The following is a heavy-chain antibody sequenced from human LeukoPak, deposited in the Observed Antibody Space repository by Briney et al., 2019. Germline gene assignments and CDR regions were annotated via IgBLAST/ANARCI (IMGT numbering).Heavy chain of an antibody. D-gene: IGHD3-10*01. J-gene: IGHJ4*02. Sequence: GGSLRLSCAASGFIFSRYGMSWVRQAPGKGLEWVSAISGSGGSTYYADSVKGRFTISRDNSKNTLYLQMNSLRAEDTAVYYCAKDLGRYYGSGSYGESDYWGQGTLVTVSS. CDR1: GFIFSRYG. CDR3: AKDLGRYYGSGSYGESDY. CDR2: ISGSGGST. V-gene: IGHV3-23*01.